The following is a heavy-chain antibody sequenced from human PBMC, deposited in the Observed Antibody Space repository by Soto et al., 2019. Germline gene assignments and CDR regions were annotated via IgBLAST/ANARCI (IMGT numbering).Heavy chain of an antibody. D-gene: IGHD3-3*02. CDR3: ARDDRTISGAVTLDY. Sequence: QVQLVQSGPEVKRPGASVRISCRTAGYSFKNYAIHWVRQAPGKKLEWMGWSNEGSGNTRYSHKFQGRMSIARDASASTSSLDLRSLTSEATAVYFCARDDRTISGAVTLDYWGPGTLVTVSS. CDR1: GYSFKNYA. CDR2: SNEGSGNT. J-gene: IGHJ4*02. V-gene: IGHV1-3*01.